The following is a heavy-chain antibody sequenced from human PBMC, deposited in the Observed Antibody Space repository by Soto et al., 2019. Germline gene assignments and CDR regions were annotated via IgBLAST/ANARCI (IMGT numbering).Heavy chain of an antibody. D-gene: IGHD4-4*01. Sequence: SVKGSCKAAVYAFTCYYMHWVRQAPGQGLEWMGWINPKSGATNYAQKFQGRVTMTRDTSISTVYLELNSLRSDYTAIYYCARDDHSVYNAGFDLWGQGTPVTVSS. CDR2: INPKSGAT. J-gene: IGHJ5*02. CDR1: VYAFTCYY. CDR3: ARDDHSVYNAGFDL. V-gene: IGHV1-2*02.